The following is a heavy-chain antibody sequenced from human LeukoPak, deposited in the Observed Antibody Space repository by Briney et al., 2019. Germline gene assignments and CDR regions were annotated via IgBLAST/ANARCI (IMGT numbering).Heavy chain of an antibody. V-gene: IGHV3-48*03. CDR3: ARFLTYGSGSYPIYYYYGMDV. CDR2: ISCSGSTI. J-gene: IGHJ6*02. Sequence: GGSLRLSCAASGFTFSSYEMNWVRQAPGKGLEWVSYISCSGSTIYYADSVKGRFTISRDNAKNSLYLQMNSLRAEDTAVYYCARFLTYGSGSYPIYYYYGMDVWGQGTTVTVSS. D-gene: IGHD3-10*01. CDR1: GFTFSSYE.